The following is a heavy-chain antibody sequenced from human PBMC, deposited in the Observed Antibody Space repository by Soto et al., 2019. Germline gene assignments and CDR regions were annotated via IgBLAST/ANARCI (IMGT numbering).Heavy chain of an antibody. J-gene: IGHJ6*02. V-gene: IGHV1-69*12. Sequence: QVQLEQSGAEVKKPGSSVKVSCKASGGTFRTAAISWVRQAPGQGLEWMGGIMPVFRTPDYAQKFQGRVTITADESTNTAYMELSGLRSDDTAVYYCARDNDRPQLGGNYYYILDVWGQGTTNTVSS. CDR3: ARDNDRPQLGGNYYYILDV. D-gene: IGHD2-8*01. CDR2: IMPVFRTP. CDR1: GGTFRTAA.